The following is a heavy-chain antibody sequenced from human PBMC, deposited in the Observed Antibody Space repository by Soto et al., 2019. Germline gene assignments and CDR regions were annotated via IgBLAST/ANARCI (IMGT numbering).Heavy chain of an antibody. Sequence: QVQLVQSGAEVKKPGSSVKVSCKASGGTFSSYAISWVRQAPGQGLEWMGGIIPIFGTANYAQKFQGRVTITADESTSTAYMELSSLRSEDTAVYYCARDLYCGGDCYSAKQDAFDIWGQGTMVTVSS. D-gene: IGHD2-21*02. CDR3: ARDLYCGGDCYSAKQDAFDI. CDR2: IIPIFGTA. J-gene: IGHJ3*02. V-gene: IGHV1-69*01. CDR1: GGTFSSYA.